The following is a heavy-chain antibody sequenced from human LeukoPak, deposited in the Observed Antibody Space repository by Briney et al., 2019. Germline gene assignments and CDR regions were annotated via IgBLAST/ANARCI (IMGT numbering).Heavy chain of an antibody. CDR1: GFTFTGYY. Sequence: ASVRLSCKTSGFTFTGYYVQWVRQAPGQGHEWVGWMYFNSGATRFAPKFQGRVTMTRDTSISTAYMEFSSLRSDDTAMYYCAREGSSGQDWYAFDIWGQGTMLTVSS. CDR3: AREGSSGQDWYAFDI. D-gene: IGHD5-12*01. V-gene: IGHV1-2*02. J-gene: IGHJ3*02. CDR2: MYFNSGAT.